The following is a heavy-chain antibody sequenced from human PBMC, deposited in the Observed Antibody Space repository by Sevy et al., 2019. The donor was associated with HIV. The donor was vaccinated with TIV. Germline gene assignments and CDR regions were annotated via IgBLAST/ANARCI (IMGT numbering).Heavy chain of an antibody. Sequence: GGSLRLSCAASGFIFDNYAMTWVRQAPGKGLEWVSGITASGGTRNYADSVKGRFTISRDNPKNTLYLQMNSRRAEDTALYYCAKGGDVWVTTQNNYWGLGTLVTVSS. CDR1: GFIFDNYA. D-gene: IGHD3-16*01. V-gene: IGHV3-23*01. J-gene: IGHJ4*02. CDR2: ITASGGTR. CDR3: AKGGDVWVTTQNNY.